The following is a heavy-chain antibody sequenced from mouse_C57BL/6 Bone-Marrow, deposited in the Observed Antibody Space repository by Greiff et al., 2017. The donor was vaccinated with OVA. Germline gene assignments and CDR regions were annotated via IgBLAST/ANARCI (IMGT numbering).Heavy chain of an antibody. D-gene: IGHD1-1*01. V-gene: IGHV1-42*01. CDR2: INPSTGGT. Sequence: VQLKESGPELVKPGASVKISCKASGYSFTGYYMNWVKQSPEKSLEWIGEINPSTGGTTYNQKFKAQATLNVDRSSSTAYMQLKSLTSEDSAVYYCAREGYYGSRYYFDYWGQGTTLTVSS. CDR3: AREGYYGSRYYFDY. CDR1: GYSFTGYY. J-gene: IGHJ2*01.